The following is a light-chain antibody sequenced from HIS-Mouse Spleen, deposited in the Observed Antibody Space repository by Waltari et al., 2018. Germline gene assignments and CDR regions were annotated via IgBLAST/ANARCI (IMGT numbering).Light chain of an antibody. Sequence: SYVLTQPPSVSVAPGKTARITLRGNNIGSKSVHWYQQKPGQAPVLVVYDDSDRPSGIPERFSGSNSGNTATLTISRVEAGDEADYYCQVWDSSSDHPYVFGTGTKVTVL. CDR3: QVWDSSSDHPYV. CDR1: NIGSKS. J-gene: IGLJ1*01. CDR2: DDS. V-gene: IGLV3-21*03.